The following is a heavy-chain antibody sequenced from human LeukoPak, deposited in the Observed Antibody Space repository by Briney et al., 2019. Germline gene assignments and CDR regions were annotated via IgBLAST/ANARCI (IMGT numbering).Heavy chain of an antibody. Sequence: SETLSLTCAVYGGSFSGYYWSWIRQPPGKGLEWIGEINHSGSTNYNPSLTCRVTISVDTSKNQFSLKLSSVTAADTAVYYCARGYGSGSYYGYWGQGTLVTVSS. CDR2: INHSGST. J-gene: IGHJ4*02. D-gene: IGHD3-10*01. CDR3: ARGYGSGSYYGY. CDR1: GGSFSGYY. V-gene: IGHV4-34*01.